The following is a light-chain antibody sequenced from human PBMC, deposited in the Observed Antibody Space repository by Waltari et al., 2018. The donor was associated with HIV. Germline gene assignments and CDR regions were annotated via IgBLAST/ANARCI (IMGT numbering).Light chain of an antibody. CDR2: DVN. Sequence: QSALTQPPSVSGSPGQSVTISCTGSSHDIGSYNFVSLYQQYPRKAPKLIIFDVNQRPSGVPERFSGSKSGNTASLTISGLQTEDEADYFCCAYVAGHVTYVFGSGTAVAVL. CDR3: CAYVAGHVTYV. V-gene: IGLV2-11*01. J-gene: IGLJ1*01. CDR1: SHDIGSYNF.